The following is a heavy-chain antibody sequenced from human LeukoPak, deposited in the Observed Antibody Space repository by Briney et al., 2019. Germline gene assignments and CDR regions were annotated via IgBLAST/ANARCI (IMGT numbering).Heavy chain of an antibody. CDR3: ARGKTSDDIIEDAFD. CDR2: LYSGGGA. D-gene: IGHD3-9*01. Sequence: GGSLRLSCAASGFSVNTNYMTWVRQAPGKGLEWVSVLYSGGGAYYADSVKDRFTISRDYSQNTLLLQMNSLRAEDTALYYCARGKTSDDIIEDAFDMGPRDNGRRLF. V-gene: IGHV3-66*01. CDR1: GFSVNTNY. J-gene: IGHJ3*02.